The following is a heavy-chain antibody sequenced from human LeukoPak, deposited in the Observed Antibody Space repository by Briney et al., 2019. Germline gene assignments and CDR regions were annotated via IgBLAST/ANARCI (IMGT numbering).Heavy chain of an antibody. J-gene: IGHJ4*02. CDR3: ARCYYYDSSGYLWPIDY. V-gene: IGHV3-74*01. CDR2: INSDGSST. Sequence: QPGGSLRLSCAASGFTFSSYWMHWVRQAPGKGLVWVSRINSDGSSTSYADSVKGRFTISRDNAKNTLYLQMNSLRAEDTAVYYCARCYYYDSSGYLWPIDYWGQGTLVTVSS. D-gene: IGHD3-22*01. CDR1: GFTFSSYW.